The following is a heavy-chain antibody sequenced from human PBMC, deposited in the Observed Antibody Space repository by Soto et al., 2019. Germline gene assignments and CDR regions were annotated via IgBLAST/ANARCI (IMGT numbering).Heavy chain of an antibody. CDR1: GGTFNRYA. CDR3: AQTLGSAVAGPGRFDL. Sequence: QVQLVQSGAEVKKPGSSVKVSCKASGGTFNRYAISWLRQAPGQGPEWMGGITPMFGIGNYAQKLQGRVTITADESTTTVHMELRRLTCEDTAVYYCAQTLGSAVAGPGRFDLWGRGTRVIVSS. J-gene: IGHJ2*01. V-gene: IGHV1-69*12. D-gene: IGHD6-19*01. CDR2: ITPMFGIG.